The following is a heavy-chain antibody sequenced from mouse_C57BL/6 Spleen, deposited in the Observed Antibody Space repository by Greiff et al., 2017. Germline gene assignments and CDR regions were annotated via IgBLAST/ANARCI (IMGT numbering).Heavy chain of an antibody. D-gene: IGHD1-1*01. V-gene: IGHV2-9-1*01. J-gene: IGHJ3*01. CDR3: ARNDGSKWAWFAY. CDR2: IWTGGGT. CDR1: GFSLTSYA. Sequence: VKLVESGPGLVAPSQSLSITCTASGFSLTSYAISWVRQPPGKGLEWLGVIWTGGGTNYNSALKSRLSISKDNSKSQVFLKMNSLQTDDTARYYCARNDGSKWAWFAYWGQGTLVTVSA.